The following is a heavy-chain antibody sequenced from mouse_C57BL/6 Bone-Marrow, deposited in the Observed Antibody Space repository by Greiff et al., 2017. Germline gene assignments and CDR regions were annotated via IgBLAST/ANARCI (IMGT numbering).Heavy chain of an antibody. J-gene: IGHJ2*01. V-gene: IGHV1-47*01. Sequence: VMLVESGAELVKPGASVKMSCKASGYTFTTYPIEWMKQNHGKSLEWIGNFHPYNDDTKYNEKFKGKATLTVEKSSSTVYLERSRLTSDDSAFYYCARGSNYGGYYFDDWGQGTTLTVSS. D-gene: IGHD2-5*01. CDR3: ARGSNYGGYYFDD. CDR2: FHPYNDDT. CDR1: GYTFTTYP.